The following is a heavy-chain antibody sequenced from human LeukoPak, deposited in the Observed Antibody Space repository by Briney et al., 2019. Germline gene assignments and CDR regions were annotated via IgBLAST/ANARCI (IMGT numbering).Heavy chain of an antibody. J-gene: IGHJ4*02. Sequence: GASVKVSCKASGYTFTGYYMHWVRQAPGQGLEWMGRINPNSGGTNYAQKFQGRVTMARDTSISTAYMELSRLRSDETAVYYCARDHLVGFTHWGHYYDGSGHDYWGQGTLVTVSS. V-gene: IGHV1-2*06. D-gene: IGHD3-22*01. CDR2: INPNSGGT. CDR3: ARDHLVGFTHWGHYYDGSGHDY. CDR1: GYTFTGYY.